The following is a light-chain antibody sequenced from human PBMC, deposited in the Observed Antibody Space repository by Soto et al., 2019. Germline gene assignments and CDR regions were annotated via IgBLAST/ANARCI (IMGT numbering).Light chain of an antibody. V-gene: IGLV1-44*01. CDR3: AAWDDSLNGYVV. CDR1: SYNIGSNT. Sequence: QAVLTQPPSASGTPGQRVTISCSGSSYNIGSNTVNWYQQLPGTAPKLLIYSNNQRPSGVPDRFSGSKSGTSASLAISGLLSEDEADYYCAAWDDSLNGYVVFGGGTQLTVL. CDR2: SNN. J-gene: IGLJ2*01.